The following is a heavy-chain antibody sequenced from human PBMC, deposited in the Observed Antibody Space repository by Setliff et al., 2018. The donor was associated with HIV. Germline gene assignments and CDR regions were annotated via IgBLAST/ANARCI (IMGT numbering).Heavy chain of an antibody. Sequence: ASVKVSCKVSGYTLTELSRHWVRQAPGKGLEWMGGFDPEDGETIYAQKFQGRVTMTEDTSTDTAYMELSSLRSEDTAVYYCADGSGYCKNAVCYSGVHRTSDKYYFDSYGQGALVTVSS. J-gene: IGHJ4*02. CDR1: GYTLTELS. CDR3: ADGSGYCKNAVCYSGVHRTSDKYYFDS. D-gene: IGHD2-8*01. V-gene: IGHV1-24*01. CDR2: FDPEDGET.